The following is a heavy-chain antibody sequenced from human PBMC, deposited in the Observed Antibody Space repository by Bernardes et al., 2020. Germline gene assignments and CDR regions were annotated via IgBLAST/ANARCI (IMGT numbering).Heavy chain of an antibody. CDR3: AKGTAAVGVFDY. CDR2: ITSGGGST. V-gene: IGHV3-23*01. D-gene: IGHD6-13*01. CDR1: GFTFRSYA. Sequence: SLRPSCAASGFTFRSYAMSWVRQAPGKGLEWVSAITSGGGSTYYADSVKGRFTISRDNSKNTLYLQLTSLRAEDTAIYYCAKGTAAVGVFDYWGQGALVTVSS. J-gene: IGHJ4*02.